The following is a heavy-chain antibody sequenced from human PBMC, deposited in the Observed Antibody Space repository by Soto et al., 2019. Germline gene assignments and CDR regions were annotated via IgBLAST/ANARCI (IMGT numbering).Heavy chain of an antibody. CDR1: GYSFTGYF. J-gene: IGHJ4*02. V-gene: IGHV1-2*02. Sequence: QVQLVQSGAEVKKPGASVTVSCKASGYSFTGYFMHWVRQVPGQGLEWMGWTNPKSGVTKYPQKFQGRVTMTRDTSVSTAYMELTRLRSDDTAVYYCARAHVRLQLGSSGYWGQGTLVTVSS. CDR3: ARAHVRLQLGSSGY. D-gene: IGHD3-3*01. CDR2: TNPKSGVT.